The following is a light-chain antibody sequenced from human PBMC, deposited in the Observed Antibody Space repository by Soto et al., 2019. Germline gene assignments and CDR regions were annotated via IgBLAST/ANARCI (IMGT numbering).Light chain of an antibody. J-gene: IGKJ2*01. CDR2: GAS. V-gene: IGKV3-15*01. CDR1: QSVSSN. Sequence: EIVMTQSPATLSVCPGERATLSCRASQSVSSNLAWYQQKPGQAPRLLIYGASTRATGIPARFSGSGSGTEFTLTISSLQSEDFAVYYCQQYNNWPPRTFGQGTKLEIK. CDR3: QQYNNWPPRT.